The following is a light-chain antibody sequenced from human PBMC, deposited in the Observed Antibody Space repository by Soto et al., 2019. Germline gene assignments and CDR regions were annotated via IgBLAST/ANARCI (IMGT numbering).Light chain of an antibody. CDR1: QGISDY. J-gene: IGKJ4*01. CDR3: QQFSAYPLT. V-gene: IGKV1-9*01. CDR2: GAS. Sequence: DIQLTQSPSFLSASVGDRVTISCRASQGISDYLAWYQQKPGKAPKLLIYGASTLQSGVPSRFSGSASGTEFTLTISSLKPEDFSTYFFQQFSAYPLTFGGGTKLEIK.